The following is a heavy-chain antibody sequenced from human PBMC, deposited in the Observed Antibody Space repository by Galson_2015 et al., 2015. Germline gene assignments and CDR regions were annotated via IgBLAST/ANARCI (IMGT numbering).Heavy chain of an antibody. CDR2: IYYSGST. CDR3: ARGWGSSSAYYYGMDV. D-gene: IGHD6-6*01. V-gene: IGHV4-59*01. J-gene: IGHJ6*02. CDR1: GGSISSYY. Sequence: ETLSLTCTVSGGSISSYYWSWIRQPPGKGLEWIGYIYYSGSTNYNPSLKSRVTISVDTSKNQFSLKLSSVTAADTAVYYCARGWGSSSAYYYGMDVWGQGTTVTVSS.